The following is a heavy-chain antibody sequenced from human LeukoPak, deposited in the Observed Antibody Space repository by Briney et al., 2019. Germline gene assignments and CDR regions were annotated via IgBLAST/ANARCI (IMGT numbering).Heavy chain of an antibody. CDR1: GFTFSSYE. V-gene: IGHV3-48*03. CDR3: ARGGSLGY. Sequence: GGSLSHSCAASGFTFSSYEMNWVRQAPGKELEWVSKISSSGSAIYYADSVKGRFTISRDNAKSTLYLQMNSLRAEDTAVYYCARGGSLGYWGQGTLVTVSS. J-gene: IGHJ4*02. D-gene: IGHD6-19*01. CDR2: ISSSGSAI.